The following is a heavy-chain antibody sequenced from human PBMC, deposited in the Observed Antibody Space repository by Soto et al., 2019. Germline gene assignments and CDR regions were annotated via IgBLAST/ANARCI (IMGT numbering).Heavy chain of an antibody. D-gene: IGHD3-22*01. CDR3: ARGGGKVYDSGGDPGDGDGYNCLDT. CDR1: GGTFSSYA. Sequence: SVKVSCKASGGTFSSYAISWVRQAPGQGLEWMGGIIPIFGTANYAQKFQGRVTITADKSTSTAYMELSSLRSEDTAVYYCARGGGKVYDSGGDPGDGDGYNCLDTWGKQTLVTVSS. J-gene: IGHJ5*01. V-gene: IGHV1-69*06. CDR2: IIPIFGTA.